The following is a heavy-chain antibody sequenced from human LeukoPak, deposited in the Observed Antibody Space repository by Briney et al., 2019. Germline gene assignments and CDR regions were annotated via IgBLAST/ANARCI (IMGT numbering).Heavy chain of an antibody. J-gene: IGHJ4*02. CDR2: IYTSGSI. CDR1: GGSISSYY. Sequence: SETLSLTCTVSGGSISSYYWSWIRQPAGKGLEWIGRIYTSGSINYNPSLKSRVTMSVDTSKNQFSLKLSSVTAADTAVYYCARDGTTRGEWLSPLDYWGQGTLVTVSS. V-gene: IGHV4-4*07. D-gene: IGHD3-3*01. CDR3: ARDGTTRGEWLSPLDY.